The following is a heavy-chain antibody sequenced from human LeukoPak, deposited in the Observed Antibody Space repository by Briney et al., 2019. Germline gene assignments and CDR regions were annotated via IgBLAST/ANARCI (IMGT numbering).Heavy chain of an antibody. CDR3: ARRQHYYDSSGYTSPYYFDY. D-gene: IGHD3-22*01. J-gene: IGHJ4*02. CDR2: IYPGDSDT. CDR1: GYSFTSYW. V-gene: IGHV5-51*01. Sequence: GESLKISCKGSGYSFTSYWIGWVRQMPGKGLEWMGIIYPGDSDTRYSPSFQGQVTISADKSISTAYLQWSSLKASDTAMYYCARRQHYYDSSGYTSPYYFDYWGQGTLVTVSS.